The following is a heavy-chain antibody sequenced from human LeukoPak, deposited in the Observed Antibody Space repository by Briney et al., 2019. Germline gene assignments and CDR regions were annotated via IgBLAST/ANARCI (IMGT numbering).Heavy chain of an antibody. D-gene: IGHD6-13*01. V-gene: IGHV3-30*04. CDR3: ARDEEGYSSSWYNYYYYYGMDV. Sequence: PGRSLRLSCAASGFTFSNYAMHWVRQAPGKGLEWVAVISYDGSNKYYADSVKGRFTISRDNSKNTLYLQMNSLRAEDTAVYYCARDEEGYSSSWYNYYYYYGMDVWGQGTTVTVSS. J-gene: IGHJ6*02. CDR1: GFTFSNYA. CDR2: ISYDGSNK.